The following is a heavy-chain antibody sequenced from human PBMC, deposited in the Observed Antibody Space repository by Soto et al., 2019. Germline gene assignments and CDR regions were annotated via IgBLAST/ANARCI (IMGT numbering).Heavy chain of an antibody. Sequence: QVQLVQSGAEVKKPGSSVKVSCKASGGTFSSYTISWVRQAPGQGLEWMGRIIPILGIANYAQKFQGRVTITADKSTSTAYMELSSLRSEDTAVYYCARGDFTGYSTSWYYYGMDVWGQGTTVTVSS. CDR3: ARGDFTGYSTSWYYYGMDV. V-gene: IGHV1-69*02. D-gene: IGHD6-13*01. J-gene: IGHJ6*02. CDR2: IIPILGIA. CDR1: GGTFSSYT.